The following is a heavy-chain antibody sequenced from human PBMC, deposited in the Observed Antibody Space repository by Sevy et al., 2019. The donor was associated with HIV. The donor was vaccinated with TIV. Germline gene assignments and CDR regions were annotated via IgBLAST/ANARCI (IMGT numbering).Heavy chain of an antibody. V-gene: IGHV4-39*01. J-gene: IGHJ4*02. CDR2: INYSGIT. CDR3: AAPILTYTSGWNHFDF. D-gene: IGHD6-19*01. CDR1: GASISSSGYY. Sequence: SETLSLTCTVSGASISSSGYYWGWIRQPPGKGLEWIASINYSGITFYNPSLKSRVTISADTSENQFSLRLSSVTAADTAIYYCAAPILTYTSGWNHFDFWGQGTVVTVSS.